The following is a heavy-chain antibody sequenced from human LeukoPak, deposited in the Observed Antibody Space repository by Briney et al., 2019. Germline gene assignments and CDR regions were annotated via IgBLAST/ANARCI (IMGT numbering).Heavy chain of an antibody. V-gene: IGHV3-30*03. CDR1: GFTFSSYG. CDR2: ISYDGSNK. D-gene: IGHD6-13*01. J-gene: IGHJ6*03. Sequence: AGGSLRLSCAASGFTFSSYGMDWVRQAPGKGLEWVALISYDGSNKYYADSVKGRFTISRDNSKNTMYLQMNSLRAADTAVYYCARDVRSSSWYRRRSYYYYMDVWGKGTTVTVSS. CDR3: ARDVRSSSWYRRRSYYYYMDV.